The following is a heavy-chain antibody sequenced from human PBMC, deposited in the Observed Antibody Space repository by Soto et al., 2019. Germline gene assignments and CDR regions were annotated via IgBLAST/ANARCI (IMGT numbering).Heavy chain of an antibody. CDR1: GFTFSSYA. Sequence: EVQLLESGGGLVQPGGSLRLSCAASGFTFSSYAMSWVRQAPGKGLEWVSAISGSGGSTYYADSVKGRFTISRDNSKNTLYLQMNSLRAEDTAVYYCANGLVTPEITMIVVAPPEDQHDAFDIWGQGTMVTVSS. CDR3: ANGLVTPEITMIVVAPPEDQHDAFDI. J-gene: IGHJ3*02. CDR2: ISGSGGST. V-gene: IGHV3-23*01. D-gene: IGHD3-22*01.